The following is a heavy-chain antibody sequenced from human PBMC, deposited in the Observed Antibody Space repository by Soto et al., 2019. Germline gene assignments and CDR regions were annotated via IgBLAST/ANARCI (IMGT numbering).Heavy chain of an antibody. J-gene: IGHJ6*02. V-gene: IGHV3-30*18. CDR2: ISYDGSNK. CDR3: AKELLWFGGPHYGMDV. D-gene: IGHD3-10*01. Sequence: QVQLVESGGGVVQPGRSVRLSCAASGFTFSSYGMHWVRQAPGKGLEWVAVISYDGSNKYYADSVKGRFTISRDNSKNTLYLQMNSLRAEDTAVYYCAKELLWFGGPHYGMDVWGQGTTVTVSS. CDR1: GFTFSSYG.